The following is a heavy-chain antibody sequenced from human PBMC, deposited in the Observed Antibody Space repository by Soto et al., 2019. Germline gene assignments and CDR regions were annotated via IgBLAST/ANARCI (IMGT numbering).Heavy chain of an antibody. CDR1: GGSFSGYY. CDR3: ATQPSATVRDRNWFDP. J-gene: IGHJ5*02. CDR2: INHSGST. Sequence: SETLSLTCAVYGGSFSGYYWSWIRQPPGKGLEWIGEINHSGSTNYNPSLKSRVTISVDTSKNQFSLKLSSVTAADTAVYYCATQPSATVRDRNWFDPWGQGTLVTVSS. V-gene: IGHV4-34*01. D-gene: IGHD4-4*01.